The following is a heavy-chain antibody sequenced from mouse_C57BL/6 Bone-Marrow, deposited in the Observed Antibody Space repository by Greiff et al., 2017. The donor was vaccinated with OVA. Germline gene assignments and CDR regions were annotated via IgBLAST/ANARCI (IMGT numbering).Heavy chain of an antibody. CDR1: GYTFTSYW. D-gene: IGHD4-1*01. J-gene: IGHJ3*01. Sequence: QVQLQQSGAELVKPGASVKLSCKASGYTFTSYWIQWVKQRPGQGLEWIGEIDPSDGYTNYNQKFKGKATVTVDTSSSTANMQLSSLTSEDSAVYYCAGWEFAYWGQGILVTVSA. CDR2: IDPSDGYT. V-gene: IGHV1-50*01. CDR3: AGWEFAY.